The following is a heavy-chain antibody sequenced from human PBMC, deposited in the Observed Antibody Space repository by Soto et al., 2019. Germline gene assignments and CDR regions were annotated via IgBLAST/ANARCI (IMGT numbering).Heavy chain of an antibody. CDR1: GFAFSSYA. J-gene: IGHJ4*02. CDR2: ISYDGSNK. Sequence: QVQLVESGGGVVQPGRSLRLSCAASGFAFSSYAMHWVRQAPGKGLEWVAVISYDGSNKYYADSVKGRFTISRDNSKNTLYLQMNSRRAEDTAVYYCARDLSGSGDWGQGTLVTVCS. V-gene: IGHV3-30-3*01. CDR3: ARDLSGSGD. D-gene: IGHD3-10*01.